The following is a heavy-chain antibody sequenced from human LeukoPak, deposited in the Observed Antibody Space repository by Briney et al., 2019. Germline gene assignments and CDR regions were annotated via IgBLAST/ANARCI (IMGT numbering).Heavy chain of an antibody. V-gene: IGHV3-30*18. Sequence: GGSLRPSCAASGFIFSNYGMHWVRQAPGKGPEWVAVISHDGRTEFYADSVKGRFTISRDNSKNTLDLQMFSLRAEDTAVYYCAKEPTSYTSGWYFHHWGQGTLVTVSS. D-gene: IGHD6-25*01. CDR1: GFIFSNYG. J-gene: IGHJ1*01. CDR3: AKEPTSYTSGWYFHH. CDR2: ISHDGRTE.